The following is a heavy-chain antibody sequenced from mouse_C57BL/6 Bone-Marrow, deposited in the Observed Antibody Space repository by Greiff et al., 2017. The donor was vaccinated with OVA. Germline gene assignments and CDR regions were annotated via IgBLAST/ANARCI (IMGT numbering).Heavy chain of an antibody. D-gene: IGHD2-2*01. Sequence: VKLMESGAELARPGASVKMSCKASGYTFTSYTMHWVKQRPGQGLEWIGYINPSSGYTKYNQKFKDKATLTADKSSSTAYMQLSSLTSEDSAVYYCARAFGYEGGYFDYWGQGTTLTVSS. J-gene: IGHJ2*01. CDR3: ARAFGYEGGYFDY. CDR2: INPSSGYT. CDR1: GYTFTSYT. V-gene: IGHV1-4*01.